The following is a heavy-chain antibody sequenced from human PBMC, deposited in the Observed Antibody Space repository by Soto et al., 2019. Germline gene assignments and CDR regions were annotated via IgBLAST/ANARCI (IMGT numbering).Heavy chain of an antibody. CDR2: ISYDGSNK. D-gene: IGHD6-19*01. Sequence: GGSLRLSCAASGFTFSSYAMHWVRQAPGKGLEWVAVISYDGSNKYYADSVKGRFTISRDNSKNTLYLQMNSLRAEDTAVYYCARDAVIAVAKGGYFDYWGQGTLVTVSS. V-gene: IGHV3-30-3*01. CDR1: GFTFSSYA. J-gene: IGHJ4*02. CDR3: ARDAVIAVAKGGYFDY.